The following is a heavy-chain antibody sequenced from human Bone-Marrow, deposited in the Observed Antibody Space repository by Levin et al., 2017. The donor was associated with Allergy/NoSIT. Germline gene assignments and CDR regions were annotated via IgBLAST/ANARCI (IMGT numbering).Heavy chain of an antibody. CDR2: ISYRGST. J-gene: IGHJ4*02. Sequence: PSETLSLTCTVSGGSISSAGYHWTWIRQYPGKGLEWIGYISYRGSTYFNPSLKSRLTMSIDTSEQHFSLNLTSVCAADTAIYYCARLDGYSFAYWGQGALVTVSS. CDR1: GGSISSAGYH. D-gene: IGHD1-1*01. CDR3: ARLDGYSFAY. V-gene: IGHV4-31*03.